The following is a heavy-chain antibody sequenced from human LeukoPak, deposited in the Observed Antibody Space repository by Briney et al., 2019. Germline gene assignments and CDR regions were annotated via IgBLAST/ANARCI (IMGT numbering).Heavy chain of an antibody. V-gene: IGHV4-34*01. CDR1: GGSFSGYY. J-gene: IGHJ4*02. Sequence: PSETLSLTCAVYGGSFSGYYWSWIRQPPGKGLEWIGEINHSGSTNYNPSLKSRVTISVDTSKNQSSLKLSSVTAADTAVYYCARHLVGATKYYFDYWGQGTLVTVSS. D-gene: IGHD1-26*01. CDR3: ARHLVGATKYYFDY. CDR2: INHSGST.